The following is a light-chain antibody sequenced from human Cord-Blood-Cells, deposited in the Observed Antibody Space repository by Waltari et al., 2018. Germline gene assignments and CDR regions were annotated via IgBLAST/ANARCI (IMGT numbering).Light chain of an antibody. CDR2: AAS. Sequence: AVQLTQSPSSLSATGQDRVTITCRASQGISSALAWYQQKPGKAPKLLIYAASSLESGVPSRFSGSGSGTDFTLTISSLQPEDFATYYCQQFNSYLFTFGPGTKVDIK. V-gene: IGKV1-13*02. CDR3: QQFNSYLFT. J-gene: IGKJ3*01. CDR1: QGISSA.